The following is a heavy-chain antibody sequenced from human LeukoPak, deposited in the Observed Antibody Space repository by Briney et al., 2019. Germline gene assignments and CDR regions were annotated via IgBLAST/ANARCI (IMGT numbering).Heavy chain of an antibody. D-gene: IGHD2-2*01. V-gene: IGHV2-70*11. CDR2: IDWDDDK. CDR3: ARMRVVPAAINPWFDY. Sequence: SGPALVKPTQTLTLTCTFSGFSLSTSGMCVSWIRQPPGKALEWLARIDWDDDKYYSTSLKTRLTISKDTSKNQVVLTMTNMDPVDTATYYCARMRVVPAAINPWFDYWGQGTLVTVSS. CDR1: GFSLSTSGMC. J-gene: IGHJ4*02.